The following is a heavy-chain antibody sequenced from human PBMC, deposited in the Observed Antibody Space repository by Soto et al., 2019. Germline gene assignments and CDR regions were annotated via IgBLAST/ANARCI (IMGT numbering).Heavy chain of an antibody. CDR3: AMVDVYVTPSPQDV. J-gene: IGHJ6*01. D-gene: IGHD3-16*01. Sequence: QVQLVQSRAEVKNPGASVKVSCKASGYSFTRYGIAWARQAPGQGLEWMGWINTYNGNTNYAQNRQGRVTLATDTSRSTAYMELTSLRSNDTAIYYCAMVDVYVTPSPQDVWGQGTTVIVSS. CDR2: INTYNGNT. CDR1: GYSFTRYG. V-gene: IGHV1-18*01.